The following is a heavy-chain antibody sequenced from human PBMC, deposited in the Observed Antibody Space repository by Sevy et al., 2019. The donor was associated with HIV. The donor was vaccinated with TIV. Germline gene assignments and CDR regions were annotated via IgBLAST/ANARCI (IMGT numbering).Heavy chain of an antibody. D-gene: IGHD2-2*01. CDR1: GYTFTSYG. V-gene: IGHV1-18*01. CDR2: ISAYNGNT. CDR3: PRDRPPPIVVVPAATLYYYYGMDV. J-gene: IGHJ6*02. Sequence: ASVKVSCKASGYTFTSYGISWVRQAPGQGLEWMGWISAYNGNTNYAQRLQGRVTMTTDTSTCTAYMELRSLRSVDTAVYYCPRDRPPPIVVVPAATLYYYYGMDVWGQGTTVTVSS.